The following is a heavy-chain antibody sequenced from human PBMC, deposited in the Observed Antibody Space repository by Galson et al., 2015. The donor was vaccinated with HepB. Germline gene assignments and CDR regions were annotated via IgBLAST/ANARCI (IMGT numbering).Heavy chain of an antibody. CDR2: TFYRSKWFN. CDR3: ARDFGGTVDY. V-gene: IGHV6-1*01. CDR1: GDSVSSNSAA. Sequence: CAISGDSVSSNSAAWNWVRQSPSRGLEWLGKTFYRSKWFNAYAISVKSRITISPDTSNNQFSLQLSSVTPEDTALYFCARDFGGTVDYWGQGTLVTVSS. D-gene: IGHD3/OR15-3a*01. J-gene: IGHJ4*02.